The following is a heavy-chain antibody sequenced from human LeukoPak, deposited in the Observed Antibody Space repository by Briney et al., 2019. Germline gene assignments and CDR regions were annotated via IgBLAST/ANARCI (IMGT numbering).Heavy chain of an antibody. D-gene: IGHD3-10*02. Sequence: GGSLRLSCAASGFTFSSYSMNWVRQAPGKGLEWVSSISSSSSYIYYADSVKGRFTISRDNAKNSLYLQMNSLRAEDTAVYYCTIEPEYPRGPMFYRGYWGQGTLVTVSS. J-gene: IGHJ4*02. V-gene: IGHV3-21*03. CDR1: GFTFSSYS. CDR3: TIEPEYPRGPMFYRGY. CDR2: ISSSSSYI.